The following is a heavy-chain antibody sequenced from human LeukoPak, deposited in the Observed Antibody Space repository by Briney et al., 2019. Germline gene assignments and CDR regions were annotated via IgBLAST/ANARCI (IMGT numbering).Heavy chain of an antibody. Sequence: GESLKISCKGSGYTFTKYWIGWVRQMPRKGLEWMGIFYPGDSDVRYSPSFQGQVTFSADKSINTAFLQWSSLKASDTAIYYCARYLTGWSADSWGQGSLVTVSS. CDR1: GYTFTKYW. V-gene: IGHV5-51*01. D-gene: IGHD6-19*01. CDR3: ARYLTGWSADS. J-gene: IGHJ4*02. CDR2: FYPGDSDV.